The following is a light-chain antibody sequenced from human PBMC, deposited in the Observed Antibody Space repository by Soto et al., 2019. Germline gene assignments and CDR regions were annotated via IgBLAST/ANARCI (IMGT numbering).Light chain of an antibody. CDR3: QQYNGYPLT. J-gene: IGKJ4*01. CDR2: DVS. CDR1: QTLRTW. Sequence: DIQMTQSPSTLSASVGDRVTITCRASQTLRTWLAWYQQKPGKAPKLLIYDVSILQSGVPSRFSGSGSGTEFTLTISSLQPDDFPTYYCQQYNGYPLTFGGGTKVEFK. V-gene: IGKV1-5*01.